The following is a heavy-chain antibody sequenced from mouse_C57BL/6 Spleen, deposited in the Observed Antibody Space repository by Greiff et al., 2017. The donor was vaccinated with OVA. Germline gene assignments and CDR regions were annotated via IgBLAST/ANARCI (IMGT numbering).Heavy chain of an antibody. J-gene: IGHJ2*01. CDR1: GYTFTSYW. CDR3: AREGSWGNYGGFDY. CDR2: IYPSDSET. V-gene: IGHV1-61*01. D-gene: IGHD2-1*01. Sequence: VQLQQPGAELVRPGSSVKLSCKASGYTFTSYWMDWVKQRPGQGLEWIGNIYPSDSETHYNQKFKDKATLTVDKSSSTAYMQLSSLTSEDSAVYYCAREGSWGNYGGFDYWGQGTTLTVSS.